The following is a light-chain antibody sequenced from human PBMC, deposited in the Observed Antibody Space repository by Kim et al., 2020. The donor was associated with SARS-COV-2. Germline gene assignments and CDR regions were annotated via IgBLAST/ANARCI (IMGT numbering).Light chain of an antibody. CDR3: QQYENWPFT. V-gene: IGKV3-15*01. CDR1: ESVGTN. Sequence: VSQGEGATRSCRASESVGTNVVWYQQQPGQPPRLLMYGASARATGFPARFSGSGSGTEFTLTISSLQSEDFAVYYCQQYENWPFTFGGGAKVDIK. J-gene: IGKJ4*01. CDR2: GAS.